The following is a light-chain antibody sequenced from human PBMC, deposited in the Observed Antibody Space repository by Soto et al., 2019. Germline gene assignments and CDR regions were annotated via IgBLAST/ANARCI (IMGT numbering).Light chain of an antibody. J-gene: IGLJ3*02. CDR2: GNI. CDR3: QSYDSSLGAWV. Sequence: QSVLTQPPSVSGAPGQSVTISCIGSSSNIGAGYDVHWYQQFPGTAPKLLIHGNINRPSGVPDRFSGSKSGTSASLAITGLQAEDETDYYCQSYDSSLGAWVFVGGTMVTVL. V-gene: IGLV1-40*01. CDR1: SSNIGAGYD.